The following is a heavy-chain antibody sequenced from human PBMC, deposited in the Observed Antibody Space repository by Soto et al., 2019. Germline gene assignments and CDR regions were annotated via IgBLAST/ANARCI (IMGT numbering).Heavy chain of an antibody. J-gene: IGHJ5*01. D-gene: IGHD3-10*01. V-gene: IGHV3-74*01. Sequence: GGSLRLSCAASGFTFSSYWMHWVRQTPGQGLVWVARIKSDGSITTYADSVQGRFTISRDNAKNTLYLQMNSLRAEDTAVYFCVGSVYNDCWAAFDTLDSWGHGSLVTVSS. CDR1: GFTFSSYW. CDR3: VGSVYNDCWAAFDTLDS. CDR2: IKSDGSIT.